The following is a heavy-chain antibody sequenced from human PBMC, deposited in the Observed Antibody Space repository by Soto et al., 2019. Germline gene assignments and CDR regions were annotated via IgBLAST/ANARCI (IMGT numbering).Heavy chain of an antibody. D-gene: IGHD5-18*01. V-gene: IGHV3-30*18. Sequence: GGSLRLSCAASGFTFSSYGMHWVRQAPGKGLEWVAVISYDGSNKYYADSVKGRFTISRGNSKNTLYLQMNSLRAEDTAAYYCAKPDTAIVTGGSYFDYWGQGTLVTVSS. J-gene: IGHJ4*02. CDR3: AKPDTAIVTGGSYFDY. CDR1: GFTFSSYG. CDR2: ISYDGSNK.